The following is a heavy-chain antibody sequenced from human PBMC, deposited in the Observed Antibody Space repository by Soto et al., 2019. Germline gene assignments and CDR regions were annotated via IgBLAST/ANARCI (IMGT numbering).Heavy chain of an antibody. CDR2: IYHSGST. J-gene: IGHJ6*02. Sequence: QVQLQESGPGLVKPSGTLSLTCAVSGGSISSSNWWSWVRQPPGKGLEWIGEIYHSGSTNYNQTLKSRVTISLDKSKNQFSLKLSSVHAADTAVYYCARVSAAAGTPFYYYYGMDVWGQGTTVTVSS. V-gene: IGHV4-4*02. D-gene: IGHD6-13*01. CDR3: ARVSAAAGTPFYYYYGMDV. CDR1: GGSISSSNW.